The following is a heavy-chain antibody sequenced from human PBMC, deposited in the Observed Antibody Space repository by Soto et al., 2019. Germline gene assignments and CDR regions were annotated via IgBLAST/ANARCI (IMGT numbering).Heavy chain of an antibody. CDR2: ISYDGREI. V-gene: IGHV3-30*18. CDR1: GFTFRSYG. D-gene: IGHD3-10*01. Sequence: QVQLVESGGGVVQPGRSLRLSCAASGFTFRSYGMHWVRQAPGKGLEWVAVISYDGREIHYVDSVKGRFTISRDNSKDTLYLQMNSLRGEDTAVYFCANGKDGVSYYDGMDVWGPGTTVAVSS. J-gene: IGHJ6*02. CDR3: ANGKDGVSYYDGMDV.